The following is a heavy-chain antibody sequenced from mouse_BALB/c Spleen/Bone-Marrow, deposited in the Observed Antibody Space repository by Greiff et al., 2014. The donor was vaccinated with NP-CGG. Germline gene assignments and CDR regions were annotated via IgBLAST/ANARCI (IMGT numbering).Heavy chain of an antibody. D-gene: IGHD2-1*01. CDR2: IWRGGST. Sequence: QVQLKEPGPGLVQPSQSLSITCTVSGFSLTSYGVHWVRQSPGKGLEWLGVIWRGGSTDYNAAFMSRLSITKDNSKSQVFFKMNSLQADDAAIYYCAKNLRGNYVRAMDYWGQGASVTVSS. J-gene: IGHJ4*01. CDR1: GFSLTSYG. CDR3: AKNLRGNYVRAMDY. V-gene: IGHV2-5*01.